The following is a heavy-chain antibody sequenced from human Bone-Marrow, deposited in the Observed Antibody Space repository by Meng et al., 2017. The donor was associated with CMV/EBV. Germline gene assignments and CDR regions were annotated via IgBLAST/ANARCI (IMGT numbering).Heavy chain of an antibody. J-gene: IGHJ4*02. CDR3: AKGNDIVVVPAAIRVPDFDY. V-gene: IGHV3-23*01. CDR1: GFTFSSYA. Sequence: GGSLRLSCAASGFTFSSYAMSWVRQAPGKGLEWVSAISGSGGSTYYADSVKGRFTISRDNSKNTLYLQMNSLRAEDTAVYYCAKGNDIVVVPAAIRVPDFDYWGQGTLVTFSS. D-gene: IGHD2-2*02. CDR2: ISGSGGST.